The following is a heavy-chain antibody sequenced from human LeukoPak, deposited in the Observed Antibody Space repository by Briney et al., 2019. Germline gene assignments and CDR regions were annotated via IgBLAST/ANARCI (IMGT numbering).Heavy chain of an antibody. CDR3: AKQSYARSLGE. D-gene: IGHD2-8*01. V-gene: IGHV3-23*01. CDR1: GFLFSDFS. CDR2: TNYDGSTT. Sequence: RGSLRLSCATSGFLFSDFSMPWVRQAPGKGLEWISTTNYDGSTTYYAESVQGRCTISRDNSNNALYLQMSSLRVEDTAIYYCAKQSYARSLGEGGPGTLVTVSS. J-gene: IGHJ4*02.